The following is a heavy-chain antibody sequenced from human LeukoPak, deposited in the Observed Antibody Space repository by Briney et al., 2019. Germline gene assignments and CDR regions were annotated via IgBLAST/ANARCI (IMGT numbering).Heavy chain of an antibody. CDR3: ARGNFCDPGGTEYWVNP. J-gene: IGHJ5*02. Sequence: GGSLRLSCAASGFTFSDYYMSWIRQAPGKGLEWVSYISSGSSYTNYADSVKGRFTISRDNAKNSLCQRMNSERAAGTAVYYCARGNFCDPGGTEYWVNPWGEASLVTVSA. D-gene: IGHD2-21*01. CDR2: ISSGSSYT. V-gene: IGHV3-11*05. CDR1: GFTFSDYY.